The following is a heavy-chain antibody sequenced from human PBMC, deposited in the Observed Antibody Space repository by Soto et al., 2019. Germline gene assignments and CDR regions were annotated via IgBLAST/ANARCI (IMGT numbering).Heavy chain of an antibody. CDR1: GGSISSYY. V-gene: IGHV4-59*01. Sequence: SETLSLTCTVSGGSISSYYWSWIRQPPGKGLEWIGYIYYSGSTNYNPSLKSRVTISVDTSKNQFSLKLSSVTAADTAVYYCARGNLLRYFDWLPAPYYYYGMDVWGQGTTVTVSS. CDR3: ARGNLLRYFDWLPAPYYYYGMDV. J-gene: IGHJ6*02. CDR2: IYYSGST. D-gene: IGHD3-9*01.